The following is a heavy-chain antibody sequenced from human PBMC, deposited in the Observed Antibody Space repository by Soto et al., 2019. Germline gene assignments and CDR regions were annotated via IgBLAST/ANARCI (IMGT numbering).Heavy chain of an antibody. V-gene: IGHV3-74*01. D-gene: IGHD3-10*01. J-gene: IGHJ4*02. CDR3: TRGPRADSSATGAH. Sequence: GGSLIRSCVASGFTFGLYWMDRVRQVQGQSPFSVSPISDHGTPTNYADSVRGRFTISRDNSKNTLYLQLNNLKPRATAIYFCTRGPRADSSATGAHSGQGTPVPGSS. CDR1: GFTFGLYW. CDR2: ISDHGTPT.